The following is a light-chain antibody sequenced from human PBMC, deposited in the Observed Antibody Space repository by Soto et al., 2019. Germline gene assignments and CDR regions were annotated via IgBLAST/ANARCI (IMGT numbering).Light chain of an antibody. Sequence: EIVVTHSPATLSVSQRERATLSCRASQSVSSNLAWYQQKPGQAPRLLIYGASTRATGIPARFSGSGSGTEFTLTISSLQSEDFAVYYCQQYNNWPRTFGQGTKVDIK. V-gene: IGKV3-15*01. CDR3: QQYNNWPRT. CDR2: GAS. CDR1: QSVSSN. J-gene: IGKJ1*01.